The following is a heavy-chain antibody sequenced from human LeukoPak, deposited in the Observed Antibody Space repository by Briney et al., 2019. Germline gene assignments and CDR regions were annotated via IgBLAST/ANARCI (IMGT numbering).Heavy chain of an antibody. CDR1: GYTFTTYY. CDR2: INPSGGST. D-gene: IGHD3-22*01. J-gene: IGHJ4*02. Sequence: ASVKVSCKASGYTFTTYYVHWVRQAPGQGLEWMGIINPSGGSTSYAQKFQGRVTMTRDMSTSTVYMELSSLRSEDTAVYYCAREPYDSSGYQVPQYYFDYWGQGTLVTVSS. V-gene: IGHV1-46*01. CDR3: AREPYDSSGYQVPQYYFDY.